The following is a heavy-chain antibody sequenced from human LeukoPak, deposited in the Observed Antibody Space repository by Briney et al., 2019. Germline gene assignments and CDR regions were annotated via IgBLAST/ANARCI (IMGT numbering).Heavy chain of an antibody. CDR1: GGSFSGYY. J-gene: IGHJ6*02. CDR2: INHSGST. V-gene: IGHV4-34*01. Sequence: SETLSLTCAVYGGSFSGYYWSWIRQPPGKGLEWIGEINHSGSTNYNPSLKSRVTISVDTSKKQFSLKLSSVTAADTAVYYCARGEYSSSWYSYYYGMDVWGQGTTVTVSS. D-gene: IGHD6-13*01. CDR3: ARGEYSSSWYSYYYGMDV.